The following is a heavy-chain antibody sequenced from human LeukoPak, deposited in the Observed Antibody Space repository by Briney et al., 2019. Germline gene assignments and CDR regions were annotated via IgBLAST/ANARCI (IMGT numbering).Heavy chain of an antibody. J-gene: IGHJ5*02. CDR2: IYYSGST. CDR1: GGSISSYY. Sequence: SETLSLTCTVSGGSISSYYWSWIRQPPGKGLEWIGYIYYSGSTNYNPSLKSRVTISVDTSKNQFSLKLSSVTAADTAAYYCARVPGRRGWFDPWGQGTLVTVSS. D-gene: IGHD1-1*01. CDR3: ARVPGRRGWFDP. V-gene: IGHV4-59*01.